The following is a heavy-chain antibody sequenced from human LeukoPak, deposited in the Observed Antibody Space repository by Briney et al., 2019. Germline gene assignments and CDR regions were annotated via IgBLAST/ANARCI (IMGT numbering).Heavy chain of an antibody. J-gene: IGHJ1*01. D-gene: IGHD1-1*01. CDR2: ISSSSSYI. CDR3: ARSGGTTLDYFQH. Sequence: GGSLRLSCAASGFTFSSYSMNWVRQAPGKGLEWVSSISSSSSYIYYADSVKGRFTISRDNAKNSLYLQMNSLRAEDTAVYYCARSGGTTLDYFQHWGQGTLVTVSS. V-gene: IGHV3-21*01. CDR1: GFTFSSYS.